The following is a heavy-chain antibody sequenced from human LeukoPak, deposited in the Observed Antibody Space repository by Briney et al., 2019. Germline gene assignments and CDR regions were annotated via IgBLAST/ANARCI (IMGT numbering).Heavy chain of an antibody. D-gene: IGHD2-15*01. CDR3: ATTPHCSGGSCYSTTPFDY. CDR1: GFTFSSYG. V-gene: IGHV3-30*03. Sequence: PGGSLRLSCAASGFTFSSYGMHWVRQAPGKGLEWVAVISYDGSNKYYADSVKGRFTISRDNSKNTLYLQMNSLRAEDTAVYYCATTPHCSGGSCYSTTPFDYWGQGTLVTVSS. CDR2: ISYDGSNK. J-gene: IGHJ4*02.